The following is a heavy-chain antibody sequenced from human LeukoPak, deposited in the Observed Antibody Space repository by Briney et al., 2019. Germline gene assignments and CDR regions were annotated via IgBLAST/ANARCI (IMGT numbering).Heavy chain of an antibody. CDR3: AKIAAANCGGDCYSGAYYFDY. V-gene: IGHV3-30*02. CDR1: GFTVSSNY. Sequence: GGCLRLSCAASGFTVSSNYMSWVRQAPGKGLEWVAFIRYDGSNKYYADSVKGRFTISRDNSKNTLYLQMNSLRAEDTAVYYCAKIAAANCGGDCYSGAYYFDYWGQGTLVTVSS. J-gene: IGHJ4*02. CDR2: IRYDGSNK. D-gene: IGHD2-21*02.